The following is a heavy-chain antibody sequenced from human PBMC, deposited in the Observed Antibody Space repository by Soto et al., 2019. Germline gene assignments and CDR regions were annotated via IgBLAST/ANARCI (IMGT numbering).Heavy chain of an antibody. Sequence: ASVKVSCKALNYTFINYGINWVRQAPGQGLEWVGWTSGYNGNTNYPENLQGRLTLTTDTSTTTAYMELRSLRSDDTAVYYCARDPYHVLMVNAPNLDGMDVWGQGTTVTVSS. CDR1: NYTFINYG. V-gene: IGHV1-18*01. CDR2: TSGYNGNT. CDR3: ARDPYHVLMVNAPNLDGMDV. J-gene: IGHJ6*02. D-gene: IGHD2-8*01.